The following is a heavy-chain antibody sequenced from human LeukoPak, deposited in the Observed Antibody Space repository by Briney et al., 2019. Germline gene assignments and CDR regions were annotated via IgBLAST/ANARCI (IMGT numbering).Heavy chain of an antibody. CDR1: GFTFSDYY. J-gene: IGHJ4*02. CDR2: ISSSGSTI. CDR3: ARDLVLSRSVGASEKIDY. Sequence: PGGSLRLSCAASGFTFSDYYMSWIRQAPGKGLEWVSYISSSGSTIYYADSVKGRFTISRDNAKNSLYLQMNSLRTEDTAVYYCARDLVLSRSVGASEKIDYWGQGTLVTVSS. D-gene: IGHD1-26*01. V-gene: IGHV3-11*04.